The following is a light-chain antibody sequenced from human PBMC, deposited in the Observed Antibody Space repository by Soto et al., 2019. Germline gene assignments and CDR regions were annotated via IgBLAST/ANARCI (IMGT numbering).Light chain of an antibody. V-gene: IGLV2-14*02. CDR1: SSNIGTFNL. CDR3: CSHNTIGTLQV. CDR2: EGN. J-gene: IGLJ1*01. Sequence: QSALTQPASVSGSPGQSIIISCTGTSSNIGTFNLVSWYQKHPGKAPHLIIYEGNKRPSGVSARFSGSTSGNTASLTISGLQAEDEADYHCCSHNTIGTLQVFGPGTKLTVL.